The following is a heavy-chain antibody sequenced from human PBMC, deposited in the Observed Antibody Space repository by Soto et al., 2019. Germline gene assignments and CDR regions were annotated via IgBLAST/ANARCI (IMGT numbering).Heavy chain of an antibody. CDR1: GYTFTGYA. CDR2: INAGNGNT. V-gene: IGHV1-3*01. CDR3: ARAVAVPADFDY. D-gene: IGHD6-19*01. Sequence: ASVKVSCKASGYTFTGYAMHWVRQAPGQRLEWMGWINAGNGNTKYSQKFQGRVTITRDTSAGAAYMELSSLSSEDTAVYYCARAVAVPADFDYWGQGTRVTVAS. J-gene: IGHJ4*02.